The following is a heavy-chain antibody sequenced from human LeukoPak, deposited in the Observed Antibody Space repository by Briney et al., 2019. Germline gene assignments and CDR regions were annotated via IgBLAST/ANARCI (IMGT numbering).Heavy chain of an antibody. CDR2: IYYSGST. J-gene: IGHJ4*02. Sequence: SETLSLTCTVSGDSISSSSYYWSWIRQPPGKGLEWIGYIYYSGSTNYNPSLKSRVTISVDTSKNQFSLKLSSVTAADTAVYYCARGRLTNTAMVDFDYWGQGTLVTVSS. V-gene: IGHV4-61*01. CDR1: GDSISSSSYY. D-gene: IGHD5-18*01. CDR3: ARGRLTNTAMVDFDY.